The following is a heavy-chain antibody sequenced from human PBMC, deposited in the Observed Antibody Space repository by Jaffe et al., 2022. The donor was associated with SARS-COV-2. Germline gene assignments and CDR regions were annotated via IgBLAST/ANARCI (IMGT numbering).Heavy chain of an antibody. CDR1: GGSISSSSYY. CDR2: IYYSGST. CDR3: ARRPIFGVLRGGMDV. J-gene: IGHJ6*02. V-gene: IGHV4-39*01. D-gene: IGHD3-3*02. Sequence: QLQLQESGPGLVKPSETLSLTCTVSGGSISSSSYYWGWIRQPPGKGLEWIGSIYYSGSTYYNPSLKSRVTISVDTSKNQFSLKLSSVTAADTAVYYCARRPIFGVLRGGMDVWGQGTTVTVSS.